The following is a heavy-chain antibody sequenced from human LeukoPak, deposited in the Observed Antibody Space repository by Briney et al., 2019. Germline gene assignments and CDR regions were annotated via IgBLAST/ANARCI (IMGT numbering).Heavy chain of an antibody. J-gene: IGHJ4*02. Sequence: GGSLRLSCAASGFTFTTNAMNWVRQAPGKGLEWVSGLSGDGGYKYYADSAKGRFTISRDNSKNTLHLQMSGLRAEDTAIYYCTRDPSGSGPDFDFWGQGTLVIVSS. CDR3: TRDPSGSGPDFDF. V-gene: IGHV3-23*01. CDR2: LSGDGGYK. CDR1: GFTFTTNA. D-gene: IGHD3-10*01.